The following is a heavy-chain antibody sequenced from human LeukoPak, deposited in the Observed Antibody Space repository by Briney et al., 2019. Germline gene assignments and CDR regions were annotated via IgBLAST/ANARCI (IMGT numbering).Heavy chain of an antibody. J-gene: IGHJ4*02. CDR2: ISYDGNSK. CDR3: AKAANWGSFDY. Sequence: PGGSLRLSCAPSGFTFSRYGMHCVPQAPGEGVGWVAVISYDGNSKYYADSVKGRFTISRDNSKHTLYLQMNSLRAEDTAVYYCAKAANWGSFDYWGQGTPGHRLL. D-gene: IGHD7-27*01. V-gene: IGHV3-30*18. CDR1: GFTFSRYG.